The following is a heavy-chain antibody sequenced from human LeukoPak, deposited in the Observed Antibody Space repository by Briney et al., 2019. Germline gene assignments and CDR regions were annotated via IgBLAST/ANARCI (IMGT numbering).Heavy chain of an antibody. V-gene: IGHV3-48*03. CDR3: ARDLYRSSSSCYRGYYYYYGMDV. CDR1: GFTFSNYE. Sequence: GGSLRLSCAASGFTFSNYEMNWVRQAPGKGLEWISYISSGGTTIYYADSVRGRFTISRDNAKNSLYLQMSSLRAEDTAVYYCARDLYRSSSSCYRGYYYYYGMDVWGLGTKVTVSS. CDR2: ISSGGTTI. J-gene: IGHJ6*02. D-gene: IGHD2-2*01.